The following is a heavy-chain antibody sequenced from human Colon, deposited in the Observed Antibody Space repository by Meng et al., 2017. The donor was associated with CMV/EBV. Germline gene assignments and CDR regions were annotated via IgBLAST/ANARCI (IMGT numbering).Heavy chain of an antibody. CDR1: GYTFRSYA. CDR3: ARDDPGDPLDF. Sequence: QILLVQSAPEVKKPGASVKGSCRASGYTFRSYAISWVRQAPGQGLEWMGYIRGHNGDTSYAQKDQGRLTLTTDAARNTAYMELTSLTYDDTAVYYCARDDPGDPLDFWGQGTLVTVSS. CDR2: IRGHNGDT. D-gene: IGHD3-16*01. V-gene: IGHV1-18*01. J-gene: IGHJ4*02.